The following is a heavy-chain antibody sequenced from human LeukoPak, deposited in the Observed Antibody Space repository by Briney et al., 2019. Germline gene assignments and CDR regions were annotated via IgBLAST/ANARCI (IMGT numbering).Heavy chain of an antibody. CDR2: ISGSGGST. CDR1: GFTFSSYA. Sequence: GGSLRLSCAASGFTFSSYAMSWVPQAPGKGLEWVSAISGSGGSTYYADSVKGRFTISRDNSKNTLYLQMNSLRAEDTAVYYCAKDCSGSGSPVCFVHWGQGTLVTVSS. D-gene: IGHD3-10*01. CDR3: AKDCSGSGSPVCFVH. J-gene: IGHJ4*02. V-gene: IGHV3-23*01.